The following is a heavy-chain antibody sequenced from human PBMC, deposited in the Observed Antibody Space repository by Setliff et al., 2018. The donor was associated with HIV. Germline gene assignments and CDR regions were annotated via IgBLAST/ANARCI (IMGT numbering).Heavy chain of an antibody. CDR2: IYHSGST. Sequence: PSETLSLTCPVSGGSISSSNWWSWVRQPPGKGLEWIGEIYHSGSTNYNPSLKSRVTISVDKSKTQFSLKLSSVTPADTAVYYCARGGLRLRKSTAPGYFDYWGQGTLVTVSS. D-gene: IGHD1-1*01. J-gene: IGHJ4*02. V-gene: IGHV4-4*02. CDR1: GGSISSSNW. CDR3: ARGGLRLRKSTAPGYFDY.